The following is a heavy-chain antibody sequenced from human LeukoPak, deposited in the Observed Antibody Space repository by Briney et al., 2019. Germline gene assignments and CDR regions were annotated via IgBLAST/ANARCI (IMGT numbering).Heavy chain of an antibody. CDR1: GFTFTDYA. V-gene: IGHV3-23*01. D-gene: IGHD3-22*01. Sequence: GGSLRLSCAASGFTFTDYAMSWVRQAPEKGLEWISTISDNGGETYYADSAKGRFAISRDNSKNTLFLQMNSLRAEDSAVYYCATDRERDPSVYYLVGGQGPLIPVSS. CDR2: ISDNGGET. J-gene: IGHJ4*02. CDR3: ATDRERDPSVYYLV.